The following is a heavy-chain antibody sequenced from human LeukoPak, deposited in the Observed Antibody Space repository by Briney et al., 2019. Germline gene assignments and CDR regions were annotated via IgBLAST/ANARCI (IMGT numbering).Heavy chain of an antibody. D-gene: IGHD3-10*01. CDR2: IYSGGST. CDR1: GFTVDRYG. J-gene: IGHJ4*02. CDR3: ASPPLNKWFGEAY. Sequence: GGSLRLSCAASGFTVDRYGMSWVRQAPGKGLEWVSVIYSGGSTYYADSVKGRFTIPRDNSKNTLYLQMNSLRAEDTAVYYCASPPLNKWFGEAYWGQGTLVTVSS. V-gene: IGHV3-66*01.